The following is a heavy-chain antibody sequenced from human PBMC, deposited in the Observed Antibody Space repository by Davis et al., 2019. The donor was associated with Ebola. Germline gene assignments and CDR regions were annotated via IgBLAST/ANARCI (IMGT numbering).Heavy chain of an antibody. D-gene: IGHD3-16*02. Sequence: GSLRLSCAASGFTFDDYAMSWVRQVPGKGLERVGRIKSKTDGGTADYAAPVKGRFTIPRDDSKKTLYLQMNSLKTEDAAVYYCTTDPGITITFGGVINYYGMDVWGQGTTVSVSS. V-gene: IGHV3-15*01. J-gene: IGHJ6*02. CDR3: TTDPGITITFGGVINYYGMDV. CDR1: GFTFDDYA. CDR2: IKSKTDGGTA.